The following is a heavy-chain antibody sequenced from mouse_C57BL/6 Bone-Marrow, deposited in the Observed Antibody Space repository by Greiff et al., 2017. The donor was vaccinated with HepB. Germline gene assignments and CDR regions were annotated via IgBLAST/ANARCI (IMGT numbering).Heavy chain of an antibody. V-gene: IGHV5-6*01. D-gene: IGHD2-14*01. Sequence: DVQLQESGGDLVKPGGSLKLSCVASGFTFSTSGMSWVRQTPDKRLEWVATINTGGTYTYYTDSVKGRFIISKDTAKNTLFLQMSSLKSEDSAIYFCARDRFDYYFDYWGQGTTLTVTS. CDR3: ARDRFDYYFDY. CDR1: GFTFSTSG. CDR2: INTGGTYT. J-gene: IGHJ2*01.